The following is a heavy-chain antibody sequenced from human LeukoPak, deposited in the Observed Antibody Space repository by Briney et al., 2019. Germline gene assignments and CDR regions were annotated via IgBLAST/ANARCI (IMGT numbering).Heavy chain of an antibody. CDR1: GGTFSSYA. Sequence: ASVKVSCKASGGTFSSYAISWVRQAPGQGLEWMGRIIPILGIANYAQKFQGRVTITADKSTSTAYMELSSLRSEDTAVYYCARVEAAAGPTFDPWGQGTLVTVS. J-gene: IGHJ5*02. D-gene: IGHD6-13*01. V-gene: IGHV1-69*04. CDR2: IIPILGIA. CDR3: ARVEAAAGPTFDP.